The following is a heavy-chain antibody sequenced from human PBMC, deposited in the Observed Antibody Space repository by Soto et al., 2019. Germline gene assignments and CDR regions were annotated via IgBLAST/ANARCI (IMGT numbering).Heavy chain of an antibody. D-gene: IGHD3-3*01. V-gene: IGHV4-39*01. J-gene: IGHJ5*02. CDR3: ARLLHHDFSSGYSTWLDP. CDR2: IYYSGST. CDR1: GGSISSSSYY. Sequence: SETLSLTCTVSGGSISSSSYYWGWIRQPPGKGLEWIGSIYYSGSTYYNPSLKSRVTISVDTSKNQFSLKLSSVTAADTAVYYCARLLHHDFSSGYSTWLDPWGEGALVTVSS.